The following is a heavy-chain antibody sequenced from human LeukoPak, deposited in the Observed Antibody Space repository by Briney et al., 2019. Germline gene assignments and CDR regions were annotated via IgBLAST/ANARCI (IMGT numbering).Heavy chain of an antibody. J-gene: IGHJ4*02. CDR1: GFTFSSYS. Sequence: GGSLRLSCAASGFTFSSYSMNWVRQTPGKGLEWISYISPVKNTIYYADSVKGRFTISRDDAKNSLDLQMNSLRAEDTAVYYCARESDRHHDLWSGCLALDYWGQGTRVTVSS. V-gene: IGHV3-48*01. CDR3: ARESDRHHDLWSGCLALDY. D-gene: IGHD3-3*01. CDR2: ISPVKNTI.